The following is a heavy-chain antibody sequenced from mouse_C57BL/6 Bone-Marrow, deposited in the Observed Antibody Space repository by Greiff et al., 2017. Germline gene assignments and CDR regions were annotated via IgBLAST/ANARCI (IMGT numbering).Heavy chain of an antibody. CDR3: CITSPYYYAMAY. D-gene: IGHD1-1*01. Sequence: EVQGVESGGGLVQPGGSMKLSCAASGFTFSDAWMDWVRQSPEQGLEWVAEIRNKANNHATYYAESVKGRFTISRDDSKSSVYLQMISLRAEDTGIYYCCITSPYYYAMAYWGQGTSVTVSA. CDR2: IRNKANNHAT. J-gene: IGHJ4*01. CDR1: GFTFSDAW. V-gene: IGHV6-6*01.